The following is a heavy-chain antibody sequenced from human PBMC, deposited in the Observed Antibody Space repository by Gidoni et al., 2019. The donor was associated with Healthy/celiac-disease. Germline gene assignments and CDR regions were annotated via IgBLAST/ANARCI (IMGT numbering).Heavy chain of an antibody. CDR2: ISGSGGST. J-gene: IGHJ4*02. Sequence: EVQLLESGGGLVQPGGFLILYCPASGFTFSSYASSWVRQAPGKGLEWVSAISGSGGSTYYADYVKGRFTISRDNSKNTLYLQMNSLRAEDTAVYYCAKAGSGSYYYFDYWGQGTLVTVSS. D-gene: IGHD1-26*01. V-gene: IGHV3-23*01. CDR1: GFTFSSYA. CDR3: AKAGSGSYYYFDY.